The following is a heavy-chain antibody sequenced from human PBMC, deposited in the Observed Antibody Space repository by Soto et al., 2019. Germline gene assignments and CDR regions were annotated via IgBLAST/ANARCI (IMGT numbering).Heavy chain of an antibody. V-gene: IGHV4-39*01. CDR3: ARLVRGYYYYMDV. J-gene: IGHJ6*03. CDR1: GGSISSSSYY. CDR2: IYYSGST. D-gene: IGHD3-10*01. Sequence: QLQLQESGPGLVKPSETLSLTCTVSGGSISSSSYYWGWIRQPPGKGLEWIGSIYYSGSTYYNPSLKSRVTLSVDTSKNQFSLKLSSVTAADTAVYYCARLVRGYYYYMDVWGKGTTVTVSS.